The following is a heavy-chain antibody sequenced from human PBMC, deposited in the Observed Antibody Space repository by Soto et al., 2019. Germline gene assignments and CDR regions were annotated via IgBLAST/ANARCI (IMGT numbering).Heavy chain of an antibody. V-gene: IGHV5-51*01. CDR1: GYSFTSYW. CDR2: IYPSDSDT. CDR3: ARGAVSTRTFDN. Sequence: PGESLKISCKGSGYSFTSYWIGWVRQMPGKGLEWMGIIYPSDSDTRYRPSSQGQVTISADKSISSAYLQWSSLRASDTAMYYCARGAVSTRTFDNWGQGTPVTVSS. D-gene: IGHD6-19*01. J-gene: IGHJ4*02.